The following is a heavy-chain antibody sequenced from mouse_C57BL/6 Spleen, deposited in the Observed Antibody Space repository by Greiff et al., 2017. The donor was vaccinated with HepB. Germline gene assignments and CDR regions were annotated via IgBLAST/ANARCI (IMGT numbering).Heavy chain of an antibody. CDR3: ARVPVATGDWYFDV. J-gene: IGHJ1*03. V-gene: IGHV1-85*01. CDR1: GYTFTSYD. CDR2: IYPRDGST. Sequence: VHLVESGPELVKPGASVKLSCKASGYTFTSYDINWVKQRPGQGLEWIGWIYPRDGSTKYNEKFKGKATLTVDTSSSTAYMELHSLTSEDSAVYFCARVPVATGDWYFDVWGTGTTVTVSS. D-gene: IGHD1-1*01.